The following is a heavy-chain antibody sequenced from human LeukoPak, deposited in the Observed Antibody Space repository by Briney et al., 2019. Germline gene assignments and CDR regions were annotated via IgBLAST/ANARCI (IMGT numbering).Heavy chain of an antibody. CDR3: ARFLVVVAATGYNWFDP. D-gene: IGHD2-15*01. V-gene: IGHV4-39*07. CDR2: IYYSGST. CDR1: GGSISSSSYY. J-gene: IGHJ5*02. Sequence: SETLSLTCTVSGGSISSSSYYWGWIRQPPGKGLEWIGSIYYSGSTNYNPSLKSRVTISVDTSKNQFSLKLSSVTAADTAVYYCARFLVVVAATGYNWFDPWGQGTLVTVSS.